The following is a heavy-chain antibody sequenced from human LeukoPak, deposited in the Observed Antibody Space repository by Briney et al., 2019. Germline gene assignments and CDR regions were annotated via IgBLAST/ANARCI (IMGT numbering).Heavy chain of an antibody. D-gene: IGHD5-24*01. Sequence: GGSLRLSCAASGITVSSNYMSWVRQAPGKGLEWVSVIYSDGTTYYADSVKGRFTISRDNSENTLYLQMNSLRAEDTAVYYCARSEMSRGLYSWGQGTLVTVSS. J-gene: IGHJ4*02. V-gene: IGHV3-53*01. CDR2: IYSDGTT. CDR1: GITVSSNY. CDR3: ARSEMSRGLYS.